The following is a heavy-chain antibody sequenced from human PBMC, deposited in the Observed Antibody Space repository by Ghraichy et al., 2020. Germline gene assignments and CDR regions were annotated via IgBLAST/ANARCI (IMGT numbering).Heavy chain of an antibody. CDR2: IKHDGSAK. J-gene: IGHJ6*02. CDR1: GFTVSVYW. V-gene: IGHV3-7*03. Sequence: GGSLRLSCAASGFTVSVYWMTWVRQAPGKGLEWVASIKHDGSAKYYVDSVEGRFTISRDNAKNSLYLQMNSLRAEYTAVYYCSGRWFGYGLDVWGQGTTGTVSS. D-gene: IGHD3-10*01. CDR3: SGRWFGYGLDV.